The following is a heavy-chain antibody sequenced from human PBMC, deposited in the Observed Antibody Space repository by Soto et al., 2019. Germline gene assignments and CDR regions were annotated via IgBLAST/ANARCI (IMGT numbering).Heavy chain of an antibody. CDR3: ARGGAVATTAHFDH. CDR2: IYSNGNS. D-gene: IGHD5-12*01. CDR1: GDSINNYY. Sequence: QVHLQESGPGLVRTSEALSLTCTVSGDSINNYYWSWMRLPAGKGLEWIGRIYSNGNSYYNPSLKSRVSMTVDTSKNQFSLILKSVTAADTAVYYCARGGAVATTAHFDHWGQGTLVTVSS. J-gene: IGHJ4*02. V-gene: IGHV4-4*07.